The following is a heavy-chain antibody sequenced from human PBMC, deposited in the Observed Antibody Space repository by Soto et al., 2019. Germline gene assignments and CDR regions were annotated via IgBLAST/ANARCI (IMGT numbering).Heavy chain of an antibody. Sequence: SETLSLTCTVSGGSISSTSYYWCWIRQPPGKGLEWIGSLYYSGNTHYNPSLKSRVTISVDTAKNQFSLKLSSVTAADTAVYYCARQSGEVTTFWFDSRAQDTLVPVS. D-gene: IGHD4-17*01. CDR2: LYYSGNT. J-gene: IGHJ5*01. CDR1: GGSISSTSYY. CDR3: ARQSGEVTTFWFDS. V-gene: IGHV4-39*01.